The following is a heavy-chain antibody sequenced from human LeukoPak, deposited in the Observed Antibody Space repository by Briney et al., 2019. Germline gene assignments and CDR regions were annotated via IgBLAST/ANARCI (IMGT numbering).Heavy chain of an antibody. CDR2: ISGSGSST. CDR3: AKDYGGSFHKPFDY. Sequence: GGSLRLSCAASGFTFSSYAMSWVRQAPGKGLEWVSAISGSGSSTNYADSVKGRFTISRDNSKNTLYMQMNSLRAEDTAVYYCAKDYGGSFHKPFDYWGQGTLVTVSS. D-gene: IGHD1-26*01. V-gene: IGHV3-23*01. CDR1: GFTFSSYA. J-gene: IGHJ4*02.